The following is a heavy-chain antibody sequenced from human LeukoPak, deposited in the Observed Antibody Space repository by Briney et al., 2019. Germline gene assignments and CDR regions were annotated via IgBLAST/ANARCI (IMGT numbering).Heavy chain of an antibody. D-gene: IGHD2-15*01. CDR2: IYPGDSDT. J-gene: IGHJ3*01. CDR3: ARRDCSGGSCYSGYGAFDF. Sequence: GESLKISCKGSGYSFTSYWIGWVRQMPGKGLEWMGIIYPGDSDTRYGPSFQGQVTISADKSISTAYLQWSSLKAPDTAMYYCARRDCSGGSCYSGYGAFDFWGQGTMVTVSS. CDR1: GYSFTSYW. V-gene: IGHV5-51*01.